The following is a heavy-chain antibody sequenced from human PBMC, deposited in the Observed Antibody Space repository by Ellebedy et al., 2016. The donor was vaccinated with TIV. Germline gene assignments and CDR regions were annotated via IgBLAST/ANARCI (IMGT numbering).Heavy chain of an antibody. CDR3: ARHALGISGWWYFHL. CDR2: IDLLASTS. CDR1: GYRFTDYW. Sequence: PGGSLRLSCQGSGYRFTDYWITWVRQMHGKGLEWMGKIDLLASTSDYSPSFQGHVTISADRSINTAYLQWSSLKASDSAMYYCARHALGISGWWYFHLWGRGTLVTVSS. D-gene: IGHD6-19*01. V-gene: IGHV5-10-1*01. J-gene: IGHJ2*01.